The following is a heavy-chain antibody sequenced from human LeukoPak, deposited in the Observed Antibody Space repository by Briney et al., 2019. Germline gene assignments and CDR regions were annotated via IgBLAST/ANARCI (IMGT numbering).Heavy chain of an antibody. V-gene: IGHV3-33*01. CDR3: ARQGGLGNYATGSWFDP. CDR2: IWYEGTNK. D-gene: IGHD1-7*01. J-gene: IGHJ5*02. CDR1: GFTFSNYG. Sequence: GALRLSCAGSGFTFSNYGMHWVRQAPGKGLEWVAVIWYEGTNKYYADSVKGRFTISRGNSKNTLYLQMDSLRAEDTAMYYCARQGGLGNYATGSWFDPWGQGTLVTVSS.